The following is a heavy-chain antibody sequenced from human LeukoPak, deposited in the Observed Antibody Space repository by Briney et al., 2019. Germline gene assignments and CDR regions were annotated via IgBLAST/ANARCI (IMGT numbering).Heavy chain of an antibody. D-gene: IGHD4-17*01. CDR1: GFTFSSYG. Sequence: PGGSLRLSCAASGFTFSSYGMSWVRQAPGKGLEWVSAISGSGGSTYYADSVKGRFTISRDNSKNTLYLQMNSLRAEDTAVYYCAKGGQYGDYVLGAFDIWGQGTMVTVSS. CDR2: ISGSGGST. J-gene: IGHJ3*02. CDR3: AKGGQYGDYVLGAFDI. V-gene: IGHV3-23*01.